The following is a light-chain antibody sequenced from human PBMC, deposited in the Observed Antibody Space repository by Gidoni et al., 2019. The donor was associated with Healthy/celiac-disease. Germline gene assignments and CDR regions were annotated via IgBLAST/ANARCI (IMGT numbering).Light chain of an antibody. CDR2: AAS. V-gene: IGKV1-39*01. Sequence: DIQMTQSPSSLSASVGDRVTITCRASQSISSYLHWYQQKPGKAPKLLIYAASSLQSGVPSRCSGSGSCTDFTLTISSLQPEDFSTYYCQQSYSTPWTFGQGTKVEIK. CDR1: QSISSY. CDR3: QQSYSTPWT. J-gene: IGKJ1*01.